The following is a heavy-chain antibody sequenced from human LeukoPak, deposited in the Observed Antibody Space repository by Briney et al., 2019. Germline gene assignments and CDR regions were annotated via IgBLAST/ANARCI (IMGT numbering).Heavy chain of an antibody. V-gene: IGHV3-74*01. CDR1: GFTFSSYW. D-gene: IGHD4-17*01. J-gene: IGHJ6*04. Sequence: PGGSVRLSCAASGFTFSSYWMHWVRQAPGKGLGRVSRINSDGSSTIYADSVKGRFTISRDNAKNTLYLQMNSLRAEDTAVYYCARVHGDNTYSDSWMDVWGRGTTVTVSS. CDR3: ARVHGDNTYSDSWMDV. CDR2: INSDGSST.